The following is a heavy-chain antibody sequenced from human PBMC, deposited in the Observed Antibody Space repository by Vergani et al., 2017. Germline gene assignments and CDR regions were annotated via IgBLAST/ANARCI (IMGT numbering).Heavy chain of an antibody. J-gene: IGHJ6*02. D-gene: IGHD2-15*01. CDR1: GYTFTGYY. V-gene: IGHV1-2*04. Sequence: QVQLVQSGAEVKKPGASVKVSCKASGYTFTGYYMHWVRQAPGQGLEWMGWINPNSGGTNYAQKFQGWVTMTRDTSISTAYMELSRLRSDDTAVYYCARDSYNVCSGGSCYGQDYYYGMDVWGQGTTVTVSS. CDR3: ARDSYNVCSGGSCYGQDYYYGMDV. CDR2: INPNSGGT.